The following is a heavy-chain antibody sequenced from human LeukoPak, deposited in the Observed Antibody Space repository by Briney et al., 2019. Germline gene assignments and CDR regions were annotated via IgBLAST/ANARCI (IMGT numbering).Heavy chain of an antibody. J-gene: IGHJ4*02. Sequence: GASVKVSCKVSGYTLTELSMHWARQAPGKGLEWMGGFDPEDGETIYAQKFQGRVTMTEDTSTDTAYMELSSLRSEDTAVYYCATAQKEYYYDSSGYDYWGQGTLVTVSS. CDR1: GYTLTELS. CDR3: ATAQKEYYYDSSGYDY. CDR2: FDPEDGET. D-gene: IGHD3-22*01. V-gene: IGHV1-24*01.